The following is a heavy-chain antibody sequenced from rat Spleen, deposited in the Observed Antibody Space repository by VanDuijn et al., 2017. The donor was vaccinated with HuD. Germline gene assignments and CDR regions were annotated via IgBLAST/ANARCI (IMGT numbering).Heavy chain of an antibody. Sequence: EVQLVETGGGLVHPGESLKLSCVASGFTFSSYWMFWIRQAPGEGLEWLSSISPDGGSTYYPDSMKGRFTISRDNAKSTLYLQMNSLRSEDTATYYCARRGIYYSSYMGYFDYWGQGVMVTVSS. J-gene: IGHJ2*01. CDR2: ISPDGGST. CDR3: ARRGIYYSSYMGYFDY. D-gene: IGHD1-2*01. V-gene: IGHV5-58*01. CDR1: GFTFSSYW.